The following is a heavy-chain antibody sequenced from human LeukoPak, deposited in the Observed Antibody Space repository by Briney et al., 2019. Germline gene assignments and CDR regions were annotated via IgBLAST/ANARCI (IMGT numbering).Heavy chain of an antibody. CDR2: INPNSADT. Sequence: ASVKVSCKASGFTFTSYDINWVRQAPGQGLEWMGWINPNSADTNYAQRFQGRVTMTRDTSISTAYMQLDRLTSDDTAIYYCARGLAGAGTGYWGQGTLVTVSS. D-gene: IGHD6-13*01. J-gene: IGHJ4*02. CDR3: ARGLAGAGTGY. V-gene: IGHV1-2*02. CDR1: GFTFTSYD.